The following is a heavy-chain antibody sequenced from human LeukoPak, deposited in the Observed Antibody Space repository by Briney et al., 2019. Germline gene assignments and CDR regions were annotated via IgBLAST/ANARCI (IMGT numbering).Heavy chain of an antibody. V-gene: IGHV1-69-2*01. D-gene: IGHD5/OR15-5a*01. J-gene: IGHJ4*02. Sequence: ASVKVSCKTSGYSFSDYFIHWVQQAPGKGLEWMGRVDPEDGQTLYAEKFKGRVTMTAVTSAETSSMELSSLRSEYTAIYYCAASTVSTFPDFWGPGTLVSVSS. CDR2: VDPEDGQT. CDR3: AASTVSTFPDF. CDR1: GYSFSDYF.